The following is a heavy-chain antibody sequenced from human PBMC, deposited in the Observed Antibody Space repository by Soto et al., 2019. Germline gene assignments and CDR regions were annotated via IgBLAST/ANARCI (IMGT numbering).Heavy chain of an antibody. D-gene: IGHD2-8*01. V-gene: IGHV1-69*06. CDR1: GDTFTTNS. J-gene: IGHJ4*02. Sequence: QVQLVQSGAEVKKPGSSGKVSCKASGDTFTTNSRNWVRQAPGQGLEWMGGIIPVVGTTKYAQKYQDRVTITGDKSTNTAYMELSSLRSDDTAVYYCARGLLYATTYFDYWGQGTPVTVSS. CDR2: IIPVVGTT. CDR3: ARGLLYATTYFDY.